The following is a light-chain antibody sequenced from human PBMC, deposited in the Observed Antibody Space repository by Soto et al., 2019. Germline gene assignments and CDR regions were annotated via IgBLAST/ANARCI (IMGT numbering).Light chain of an antibody. CDR3: SSYTSSSTHV. CDR2: DVS. J-gene: IGLJ2*01. CDR1: SSDVGGYNY. V-gene: IGLV2-14*03. Sequence: QSVLTQPASVSGSPGQSITISCTGTSSDVGGYNYVSWYQHHPGKAPKLMIYDVSNRPSGVSNRFSGSKSGNTASLTISGLQAEDEADYYCSSYTSSSTHVFGGGTKVTVL.